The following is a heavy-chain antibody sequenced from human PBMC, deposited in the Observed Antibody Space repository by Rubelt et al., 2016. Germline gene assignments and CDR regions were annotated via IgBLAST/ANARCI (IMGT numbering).Heavy chain of an antibody. D-gene: IGHD3-22*01. V-gene: IGHV1-2*02. CDR2: INPNSGGT. CDR1: GYTFTGYY. J-gene: IGHJ4*02. CDR3: ARFAIGGHSSGYLFDY. Sequence: QVQLVQPGAEVKKPGASVKVSCKASGYTFTGYYMHWVRQAPGQGLEWMGWINPNSGGTNYAQKFQGRVPMTRDTSISTAYMELSRLRSDDTAVYYCARFAIGGHSSGYLFDYWGQGTLVTVSS.